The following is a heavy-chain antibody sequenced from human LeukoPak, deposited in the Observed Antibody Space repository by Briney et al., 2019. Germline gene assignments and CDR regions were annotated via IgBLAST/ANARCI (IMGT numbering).Heavy chain of an antibody. CDR2: INPNGGST. J-gene: IGHJ4*02. CDR3: ARDLIAVAKGDY. Sequence: ASVKVSCKASGFTFTNYYMHWVRQAPGQGLEWIGIINPNGGSTSYAQKFQGRVTMTRDTSTSTVYMDLSSLRSEDTAVYYCARDLIAVAKGDYWGQGTLVTVSS. V-gene: IGHV1-46*01. CDR1: GFTFTNYY. D-gene: IGHD6-19*01.